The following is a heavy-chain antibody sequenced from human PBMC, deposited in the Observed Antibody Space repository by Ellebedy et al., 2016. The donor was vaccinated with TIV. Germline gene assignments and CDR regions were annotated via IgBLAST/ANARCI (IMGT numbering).Heavy chain of an antibody. CDR2: IYPGDSDT. CDR1: GYSFISYW. D-gene: IGHD6-19*01. Sequence: KVSCKGSGYSFISYWIGWVRQMPGKGLEWMGYIYPGDSDTRYSPSFPGQVTISVDKSISTAYLQWSSLKASDTAIYYCARGDRGSGWYWDKWGQGTLVTVSS. V-gene: IGHV5-51*01. J-gene: IGHJ4*02. CDR3: ARGDRGSGWYWDK.